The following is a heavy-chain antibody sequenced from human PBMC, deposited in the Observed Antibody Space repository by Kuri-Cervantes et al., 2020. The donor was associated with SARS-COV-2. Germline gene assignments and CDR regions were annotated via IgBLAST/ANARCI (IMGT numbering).Heavy chain of an antibody. CDR2: IYYSGST. J-gene: IGHJ4*02. Sequence: SETLSLTCTVSGGSISSYYWSWIRQPPGKGLEWIGYIYYSGSTNYNPSLKSRVTISVDTSKNQFSLKLSSVTAADTAVYYCARLGWGSRRYYFDYWGQGTLVTVSS. CDR3: ARLGWGSRRYYFDY. CDR1: GGSISSYY. D-gene: IGHD7-27*01. V-gene: IGHV4-59*08.